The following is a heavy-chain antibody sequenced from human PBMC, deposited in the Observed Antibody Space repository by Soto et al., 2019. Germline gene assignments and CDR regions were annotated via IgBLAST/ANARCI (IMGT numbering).Heavy chain of an antibody. Sequence: QVQLQQWGAGPFRPLETLSLTCGVSGGSFSGYYWAWIRQSPGKGLEWIGEINDRGSINYNPSLKSRVSISVDTSKNPYSLNLRSVTAADTAVYYCARESHDILTGPPWVWYFDLWGRGTLVTVSS. J-gene: IGHJ2*01. CDR1: GGSFSGYY. D-gene: IGHD3-9*01. CDR2: INDRGSI. V-gene: IGHV4-34*01. CDR3: ARESHDILTGPPWVWYFDL.